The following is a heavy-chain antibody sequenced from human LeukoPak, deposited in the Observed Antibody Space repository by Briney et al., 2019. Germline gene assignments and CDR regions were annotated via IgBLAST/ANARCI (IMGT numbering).Heavy chain of an antibody. J-gene: IGHJ4*02. D-gene: IGHD4-23*01. V-gene: IGHV4-59*01. CDR3: ARDTVVRGFDY. Sequence: SETLSLTCTVSGGSISSYYWSWIRQPPGEGLEWIGYIYYSGSTNYNPSLKSRVTISVDTSKNQFSLKLSSVTAADTAVYYCARDTVVRGFDYWGQGTLVTVSS. CDR1: GGSISSYY. CDR2: IYYSGST.